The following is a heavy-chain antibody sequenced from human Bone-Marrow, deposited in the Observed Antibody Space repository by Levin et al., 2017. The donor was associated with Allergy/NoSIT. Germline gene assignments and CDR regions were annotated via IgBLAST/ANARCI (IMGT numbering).Heavy chain of an antibody. CDR1: GLNFNNYW. V-gene: IGHV3-7*04. CDR3: AREYWGPYS. CDR2: INEDGSAK. D-gene: IGHD3-16*01. J-gene: IGHJ4*02. Sequence: SGESLKISCASSGLNFNNYWMTWVRQAPGKGLEWVANINEDGSAKNYVDSVKGRFTVSRDNTKTSVYLQMNSLRAEDTAVYYCAREYWGPYSWGQGTLVTVSA.